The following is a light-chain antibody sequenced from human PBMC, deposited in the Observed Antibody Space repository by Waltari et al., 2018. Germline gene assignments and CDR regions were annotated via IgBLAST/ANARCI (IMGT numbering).Light chain of an antibody. CDR2: GAT. CDR1: QSVSTFY. J-gene: IGKJ2*01. Sequence: EIVMTQFPDTLSLSPGERATLSCRASQSVSTFYVSWFQQKPGQPPRLLIYGATTRATGIPVRFSGSASGTDFTLTITSLQPEDFAVYYCQQYNNWPTFGQGTKLEIK. V-gene: IGKV3D-7*01. CDR3: QQYNNWPT.